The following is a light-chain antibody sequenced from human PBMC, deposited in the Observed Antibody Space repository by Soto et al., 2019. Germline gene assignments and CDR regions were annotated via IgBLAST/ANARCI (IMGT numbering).Light chain of an antibody. CDR3: HQYDTQSPST. CDR2: EAS. V-gene: IGKV1-5*01. CDR1: QNIGSW. J-gene: IGKJ1*01. Sequence: DIQMTQSPPTLSASVGDRVTITCRASQNIGSWLAWYQQKPGKAPKLLISEASRLESEVASRFSGSGSGTELTLAISSLQPDDFATYYCHQYDTQSPSTFGQGTKVEMK.